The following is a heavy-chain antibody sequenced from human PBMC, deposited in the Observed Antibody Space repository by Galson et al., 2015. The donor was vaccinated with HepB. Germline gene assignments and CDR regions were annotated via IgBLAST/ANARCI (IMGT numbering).Heavy chain of an antibody. CDR2: ISSSSSYI. V-gene: IGHV3-21*01. CDR1: GFTFSSYS. Sequence: SLRLSCAASGFTFSSYSMNWVRQAPGKGLEWVSSISSSSSYIYYADSVKGRFTISRDNAKNSLYLQMNSLRAEDTAVYYCARVPGDSSGWLRDDAFDIWGQGTMVTVSS. J-gene: IGHJ3*02. CDR3: ARVPGDSSGWLRDDAFDI. D-gene: IGHD6-19*01.